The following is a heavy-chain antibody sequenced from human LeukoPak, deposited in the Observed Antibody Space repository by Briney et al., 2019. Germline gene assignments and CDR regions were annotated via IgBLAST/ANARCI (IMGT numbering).Heavy chain of an antibody. CDR3: TRGPLEFCSGGSCYSGRNWFDP. D-gene: IGHD2-15*01. V-gene: IGHV1-2*02. Sequence: GASVKVSCKASEYTFTAYYMHWMRQAPGQGLEWMGWINPNTSDTNYAQKFQGRVTMTRDTSMSTAYMKLSSLRFDDTAVYYCTRGPLEFCSGGSCYSGRNWFDPWGQGTLVTVSS. CDR2: INPNTSDT. CDR1: EYTFTAYY. J-gene: IGHJ5*02.